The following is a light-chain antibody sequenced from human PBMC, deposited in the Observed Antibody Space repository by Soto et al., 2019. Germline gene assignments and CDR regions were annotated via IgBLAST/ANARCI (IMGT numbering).Light chain of an antibody. CDR1: QSISSW. CDR2: DAS. Sequence: IPITQSPSTLSASVGDRVTITCRASQSISSWLAWYQQKPGKAPTVLIFDASSLESGVPSRFSGSGSATEFTLTISSLQPDDFATYYCQQYSTYPWTFGQGTKVDI. CDR3: QQYSTYPWT. J-gene: IGKJ1*01. V-gene: IGKV1-5*01.